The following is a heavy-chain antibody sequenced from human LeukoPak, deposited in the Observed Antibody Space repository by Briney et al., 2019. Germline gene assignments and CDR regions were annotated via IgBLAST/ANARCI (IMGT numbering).Heavy chain of an antibody. CDR1: GGTFSSYA. Sequence: SVKVSCKASGGTFSSYAISWVRQAPGQGLEWMGRIIPILGIADYAQKFQGRVTITADKSTSTAYMGLSSLRSEDTAVYYCATSRALGGGELSSIDYWGQGTLVTVSS. V-gene: IGHV1-69*04. J-gene: IGHJ4*02. D-gene: IGHD3-16*02. CDR3: ATSRALGGGELSSIDY. CDR2: IIPILGIA.